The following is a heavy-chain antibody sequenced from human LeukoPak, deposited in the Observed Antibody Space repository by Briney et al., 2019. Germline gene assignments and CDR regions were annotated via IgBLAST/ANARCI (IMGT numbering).Heavy chain of an antibody. J-gene: IGHJ4*02. Sequence: SETLSLTCVVSGGSVSGYYWGWIRQPPGRGLEWIGYVYYSGSTNYNPSFKSRITISVDTSRNQFSLQLSSVTAADTAVYYCARIHRYCSGGACYVLDNWGQGTLVAISS. V-gene: IGHV4-59*02. CDR2: VYYSGST. CDR3: ARIHRYCSGGACYVLDN. CDR1: GGSVSGYY. D-gene: IGHD2-15*01.